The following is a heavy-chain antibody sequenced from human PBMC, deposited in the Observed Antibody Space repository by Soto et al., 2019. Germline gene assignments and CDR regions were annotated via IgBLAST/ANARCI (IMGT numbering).Heavy chain of an antibody. CDR1: GGSIKAGGFY. V-gene: IGHV4-31*03. J-gene: IGHJ3*02. CDR2: MSYTGST. CDR3: ARETLDYDLLTHSSSDDAFDI. Sequence: QMQLQQSVPGLVEPSQTLSLTCTVSGGSIKAGGFYWSWIRQHPGRGLEWIGFMSYTGSTYSNPSLKSRVTISVETSKNQFSLNLTSVTAADTAVYYCARETLDYDLLTHSSSDDAFDIWGQGTLVSVSS. D-gene: IGHD3-9*01.